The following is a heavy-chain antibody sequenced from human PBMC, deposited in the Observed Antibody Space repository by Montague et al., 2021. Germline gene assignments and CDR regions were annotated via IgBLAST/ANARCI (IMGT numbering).Heavy chain of an antibody. V-gene: IGHV4-39*02. D-gene: IGHD3-3*01. Sequence: SETLSLTCSVSGAPLTGKSHHWGWIRQPPGKGLEWIGSVYFTERTEYKASLKSRANISVDKPKNTFSLKLTSVTAADTAVYFCARTVLGVERLGVWGHGVMVTVSS. CDR1: GAPLTGKSHH. CDR3: ARTVLGVERLGV. CDR2: VYFTERT. J-gene: IGHJ4*01.